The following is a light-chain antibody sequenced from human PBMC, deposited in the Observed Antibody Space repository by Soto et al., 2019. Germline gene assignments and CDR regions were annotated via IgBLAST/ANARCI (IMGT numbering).Light chain of an antibody. Sequence: DIVLTQSPGTLSLSPGERATLSCRASQSVGSYLAWYQQKPGQAPRLLIYTTSNRATDIPDRFSGSGSGTDFTLTISSLEPEDFAMYYCQHYGGSPWTFGQRTKVEI. V-gene: IGKV3-20*01. CDR1: QSVGSY. CDR3: QHYGGSPWT. J-gene: IGKJ1*01. CDR2: TTS.